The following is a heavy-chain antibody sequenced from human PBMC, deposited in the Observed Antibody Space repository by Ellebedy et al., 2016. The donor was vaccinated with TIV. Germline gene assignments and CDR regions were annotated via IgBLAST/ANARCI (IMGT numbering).Heavy chain of an antibody. CDR2: INPSGGDA. CDR3: ARGPNYGLDV. Sequence: AASVKVSCKTSAYTFTDYHFNWVRPAPGQGLEWMGIINPSGGDATYPQKFQGRVTMTSDTSTSTVYIELSSLRSEDTAVYYCARGPNYGLDVWGQGTTVTVSS. V-gene: IGHV1-46*01. CDR1: AYTFTDYH. J-gene: IGHJ6*02.